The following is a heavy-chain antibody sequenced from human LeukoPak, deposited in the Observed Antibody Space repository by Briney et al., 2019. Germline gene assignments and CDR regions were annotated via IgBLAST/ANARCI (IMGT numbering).Heavy chain of an antibody. Sequence: SQTLSLTCDISGDSVSGNIVAWNWIRQSPSRGLEWLGRTNYRSQWYNDYAVSVRGRITINPDTSKNRFSLKLDSVTPEDTAVYYCARGSSGPFDYWGQGTLVTVSS. V-gene: IGHV6-1*01. CDR1: GDSVSGNIVA. CDR2: TNYRSQWYN. CDR3: ARGSSGPFDY. J-gene: IGHJ4*02. D-gene: IGHD6-19*01.